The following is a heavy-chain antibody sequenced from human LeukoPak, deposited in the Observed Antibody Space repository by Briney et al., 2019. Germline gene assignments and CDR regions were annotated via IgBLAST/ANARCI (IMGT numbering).Heavy chain of an antibody. CDR1: GFTVSNIY. J-gene: IGHJ6*02. D-gene: IGHD2-15*01. CDR2: IYSGGGT. V-gene: IGHV3-53*01. CDR3: AKDSACSGGSCYSGILYYYYGMDV. Sequence: GGSLRLSCAASGFTVSNIYMSWVRQAPGKGLEWVSVIYSGGGTFYSDSVKGRFTISRDNSKNTLYLQMNSLRAEDAAVYYCAKDSACSGGSCYSGILYYYYGMDVWGQGTTVTVSS.